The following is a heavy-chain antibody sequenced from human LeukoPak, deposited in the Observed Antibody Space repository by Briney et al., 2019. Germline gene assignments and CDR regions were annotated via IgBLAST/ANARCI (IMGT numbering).Heavy chain of an antibody. CDR3: TRDEAVGAPFDY. J-gene: IGHJ4*02. D-gene: IGHD1-26*01. CDR1: GFTFSSYG. CDR2: ITSDGSST. V-gene: IGHV3-74*01. Sequence: GRSLRLSCAASGFTFSSYGMHWVRHAPGKGLVWVSRITSDGSSTSYADSVKGRFTISRDNAKNTLYLHMNSLRAEDTAVYYCTRDEAVGAPFDYWGQGTLVTVSS.